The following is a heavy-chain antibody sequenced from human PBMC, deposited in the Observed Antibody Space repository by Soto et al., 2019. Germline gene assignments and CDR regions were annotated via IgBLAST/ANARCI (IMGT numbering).Heavy chain of an antibody. J-gene: IGHJ5*02. Sequence: SETLSLTCAVSGGSISSGNSYSWSWIRQPPGKGLEWIGSISHTGSTSYNPSLKGRVAMSVDKSKNQFSLKLSSVTAADMAVYYCARAVAPYLGTWFDPWGQGTLVTVSS. CDR2: ISHTGST. V-gene: IGHV4-30-2*01. CDR1: GGSISSGNSYS. CDR3: ARAVAPYLGTWFDP. D-gene: IGHD3-16*01.